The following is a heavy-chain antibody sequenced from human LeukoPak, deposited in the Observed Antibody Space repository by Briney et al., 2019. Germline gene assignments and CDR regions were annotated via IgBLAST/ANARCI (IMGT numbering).Heavy chain of an antibody. J-gene: IGHJ4*02. CDR3: ARVACSSTSCSDY. CDR1: GGSFSGYY. D-gene: IGHD2-2*01. Sequence: SEALSLTCAVYGGSFSGYYWSWIRQPPGKGLEWIGEINHSGSTNYNPSLKSRVTISVDTSKNQFSLKLSSVTAADTAVYYCARVACSSTSCSDYWGQGTLVTVSS. V-gene: IGHV4-34*01. CDR2: INHSGST.